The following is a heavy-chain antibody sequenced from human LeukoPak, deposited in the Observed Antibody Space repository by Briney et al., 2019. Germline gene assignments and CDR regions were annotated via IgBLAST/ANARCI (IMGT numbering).Heavy chain of an antibody. Sequence: GGSLILSCAASGFTFSSYSMNWVRQAPGKGLEWVSSISSSSSYIYYADSVKGRFTISRDNAKNSLYLQMNSLRAEDTAVYYCARIKTDYDSSGYYYSDDAFDIWGQGTMVTVSS. CDR2: ISSSSSYI. D-gene: IGHD3-22*01. CDR1: GFTFSSYS. J-gene: IGHJ3*02. CDR3: ARIKTDYDSSGYYYSDDAFDI. V-gene: IGHV3-21*01.